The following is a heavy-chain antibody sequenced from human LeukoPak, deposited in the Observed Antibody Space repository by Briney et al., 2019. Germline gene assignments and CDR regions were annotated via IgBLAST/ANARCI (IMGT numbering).Heavy chain of an antibody. V-gene: IGHV1-69*13. Sequence: SVKVSCKASGGTFISYAISWVRQAPGQGLEWMGGIIPIFGTANYAQKFQGRVTITADESTSTAYMELRSLRSDDTAVYYCARQPITFGGVIVYYFDYWGQGTLVTVSS. J-gene: IGHJ4*02. CDR2: IIPIFGTA. CDR1: GGTFISYA. D-gene: IGHD3-16*02. CDR3: ARQPITFGGVIVYYFDY.